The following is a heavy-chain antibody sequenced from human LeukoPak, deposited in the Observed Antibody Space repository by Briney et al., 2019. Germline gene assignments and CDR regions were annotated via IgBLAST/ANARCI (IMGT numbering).Heavy chain of an antibody. V-gene: IGHV3-30-3*01. J-gene: IGHJ4*02. D-gene: IGHD1-7*01. CDR1: GFTFSSYA. Sequence: PGGSLRLSCAASGFTFSSYAMHWVRQAPGKALDWVAVISYGGGTTYYADSVKGRFTISRDSSKNTVSLQMNSLRPEDTAVYYCARDKLQGAPDYLDHWGQGTLVTVSS. CDR2: ISYGGGTT. CDR3: ARDKLQGAPDYLDH.